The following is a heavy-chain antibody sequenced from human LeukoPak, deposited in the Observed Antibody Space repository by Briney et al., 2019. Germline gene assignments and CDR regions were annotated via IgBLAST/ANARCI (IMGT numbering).Heavy chain of an antibody. V-gene: IGHV3-53*01. CDR2: IYSGGST. J-gene: IGHJ5*02. CDR1: GFTVSSNC. D-gene: IGHD1-26*01. CDR3: ARDIGENWFDP. Sequence: HPGGSLRLSCAASGFTVSSNCMNWVRQAPGKGLEWVSVIYSGGSTYYADSVKGRFTISRDNSKNTLYLQINSLRAEDTAVYYCARDIGENWFDPWGQGTLVTVSS.